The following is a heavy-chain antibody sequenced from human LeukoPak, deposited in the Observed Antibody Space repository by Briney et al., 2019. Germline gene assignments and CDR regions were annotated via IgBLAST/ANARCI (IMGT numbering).Heavy chain of an antibody. D-gene: IGHD6-19*01. CDR1: GFTFSSFA. Sequence: PGGSLRLSCAASGFTFSSFAMSWVRQAPGKGLEWVSGITGSGGSTYHADSVKGRFTISRDNSKNTPYLQMNSLRAEDTAVYYCANGGPIAVATPLDYWGQGTLVTVSS. CDR3: ANGGPIAVATPLDY. J-gene: IGHJ4*02. CDR2: ITGSGGST. V-gene: IGHV3-23*01.